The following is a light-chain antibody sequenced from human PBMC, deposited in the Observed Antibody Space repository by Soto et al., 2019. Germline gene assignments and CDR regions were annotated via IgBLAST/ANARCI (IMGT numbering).Light chain of an antibody. Sequence: EIVLTQSPGTLSLSPGERATLSCRASQSVTSYYLAWYQQRPDQAPRLLVYGASRRATDIPDRFSGSGSGTDFTLTISRLEPEDFAVYYCQLYGSSSYTFGQGTKLEIK. V-gene: IGKV3-20*01. J-gene: IGKJ2*01. CDR2: GAS. CDR1: QSVTSYY. CDR3: QLYGSSSYT.